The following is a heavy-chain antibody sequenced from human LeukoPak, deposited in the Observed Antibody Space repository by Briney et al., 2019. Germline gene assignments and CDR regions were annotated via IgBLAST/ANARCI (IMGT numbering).Heavy chain of an antibody. Sequence: SETLSLTCAVYGGSFSGYYWSGIRQPPGKGLEWSGEINHIVSTNYNPSLKSRVTISVDTCTTQISLNLSSVTAADTAVYYCARRRHRGYSSGWYPFWGQETLVTVSS. CDR2: INHIVST. CDR3: ARRRHRGYSSGWYPF. V-gene: IGHV4-34*01. D-gene: IGHD6-19*01. J-gene: IGHJ4*02. CDR1: GGSFSGYY.